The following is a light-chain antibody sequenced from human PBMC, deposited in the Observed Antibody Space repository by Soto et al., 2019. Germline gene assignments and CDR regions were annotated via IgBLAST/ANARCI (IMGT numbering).Light chain of an antibody. V-gene: IGLV2-8*01. J-gene: IGLJ1*01. Sequence: QSVLTQPPSASGSPGQSVTISCTGSKSDIGIYDFVSWYQHHPGKAPRLIIYEVVQRPAGVPDRFSGSKSGNTASLTVSVLHAAEDADYFCKSYAGSNTYVFGTGTKVTVL. CDR1: KSDIGIYDF. CDR2: EVV. CDR3: KSYAGSNTYV.